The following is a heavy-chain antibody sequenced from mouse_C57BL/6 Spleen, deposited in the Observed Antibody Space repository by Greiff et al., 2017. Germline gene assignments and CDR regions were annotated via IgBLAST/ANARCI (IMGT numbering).Heavy chain of an antibody. D-gene: IGHD1-1*01. CDR2: SSSGSSTI. V-gene: IGHV5-17*01. J-gene: IGHJ4*01. CDR3: AIGSLYAMDD. CDR1: GFTFSDYG. Sequence: EVKVEESGGGLVKPGGSLKLSCAASGFTFSDYGMHWVRQAPEKGLEWVAYSSSGSSTIYYADTVKGRYTISRDNAKNTLFLQMTSLRSEDTAMYYCAIGSLYAMDDWGQGTSVTVSS.